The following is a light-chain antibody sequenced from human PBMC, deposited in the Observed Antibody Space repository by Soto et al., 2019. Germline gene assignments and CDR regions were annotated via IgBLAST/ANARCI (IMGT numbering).Light chain of an antibody. CDR1: QSVSSSY. J-gene: IGKJ5*01. V-gene: IGKV3D-20*02. Sequence: EIVMTQSPATLSVSPGERATLSCRASQSVSSSYLAWYQQKPGQAPRLLIYDASNRASGIPARFSGSGSGTDFTLTISSLDPEDFAVYYCQQRNNWPSFGQGTRLEIK. CDR2: DAS. CDR3: QQRNNWPS.